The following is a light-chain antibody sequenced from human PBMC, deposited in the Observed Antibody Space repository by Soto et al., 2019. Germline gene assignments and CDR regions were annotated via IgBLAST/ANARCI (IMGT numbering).Light chain of an antibody. J-gene: IGKJ1*01. V-gene: IGKV1-5*01. CDR3: QQYNSYWA. CDR2: DAS. CDR1: QSISSW. Sequence: DTQMSQSPATLSASVGDRVTITCRASQSISSWLAWYQQKPGKAPKLLIYDASSLKSGVPSRFSGSGSGTEFTLTISSLQPDDFATYYCQQYNSYWAFGQGTKVDIK.